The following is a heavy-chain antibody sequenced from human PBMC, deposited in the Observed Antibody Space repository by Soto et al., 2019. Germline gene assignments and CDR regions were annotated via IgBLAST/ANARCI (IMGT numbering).Heavy chain of an antibody. CDR1: GFTFSSYA. Sequence: GGSLRLSCAASGFTFSSYAMSWVRQAPGKGLEWVSAISDSGGSTYYADSVKGRFTISRDNSKNTLYLQMNSLRAEDTAVYYCAKDGGIAAAYTNDYWGQGTLVTVSS. V-gene: IGHV3-23*01. CDR2: ISDSGGST. CDR3: AKDGGIAAAYTNDY. D-gene: IGHD6-13*01. J-gene: IGHJ4*02.